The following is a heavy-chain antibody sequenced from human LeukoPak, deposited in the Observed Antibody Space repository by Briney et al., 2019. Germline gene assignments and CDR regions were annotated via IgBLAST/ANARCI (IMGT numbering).Heavy chain of an antibody. D-gene: IGHD2-8*01. J-gene: IGHJ6*02. CDR2: INPSGGST. CDR3: ARVSEGFYYYYGMDV. CDR1: GYIFTNYY. Sequence: GASVKVSCKASGYIFTNYYMHWVRQAPGQGLEWMGIINPSGGSTNYAQKFQGRVTLTRDTSTSTVYMELNSLRSDDTAVYYCARVSEGFYYYYGMDVWGQGTTVTVSS. V-gene: IGHV1-46*01.